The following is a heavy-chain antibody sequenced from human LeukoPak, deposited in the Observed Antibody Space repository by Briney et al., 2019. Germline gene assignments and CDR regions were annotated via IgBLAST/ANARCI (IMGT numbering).Heavy chain of an antibody. CDR2: IWYDGSNK. V-gene: IGHV3-33*01. CDR1: GFTFSSYG. CDR3: ARAYSGDDYYYYYYGMGV. D-gene: IGHD5-12*01. J-gene: IGHJ6*02. Sequence: GGSLRLSCAASGFTFSSYGMHWVRQAPGKGPEWVAVIWYDGSNKYYADSVKGRFTISRDNSKNTLYLQMNSLRAEDTAVYYCARAYSGDDYYYYYYGMGVWGQGTTVTVS.